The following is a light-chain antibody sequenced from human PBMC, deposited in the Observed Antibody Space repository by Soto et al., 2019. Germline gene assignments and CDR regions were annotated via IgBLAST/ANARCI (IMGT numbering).Light chain of an antibody. CDR3: QQHDSSLPIT. J-gene: IGKJ5*01. CDR2: GAS. V-gene: IGKV3-20*01. CDR1: LSVSSSY. Sequence: EIVLTQSPVSLSLSPGERATLSCSASLSVSSSYLAWYQQLPGRAPRLLIYGASCRATGIPDMFSGSCFGTDFTLTISRLELEDYAVKNSQQHDSSLPITYGHGTRLEIK.